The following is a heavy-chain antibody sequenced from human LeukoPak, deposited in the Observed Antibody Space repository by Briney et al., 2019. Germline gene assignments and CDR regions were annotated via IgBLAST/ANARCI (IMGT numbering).Heavy chain of an antibody. D-gene: IGHD2-21*02. CDR1: WVSLSNARMG. J-gene: IGHJ5*02. V-gene: IGHV2-26*01. CDR2: IFWNEEK. CDR3: ARIAPQTAMVADWFAP. Sequence: SGPTLVKPTGPLSLPRTVSWVSLSNARMGGSWGRQPPEQALEWLAPIFWNEEKSYSPSLKSRLTISRDTVQSQVVLTMTTIDPVDTGPYYGARIAPQTAMVADWFAPWGQGTLVTVSS.